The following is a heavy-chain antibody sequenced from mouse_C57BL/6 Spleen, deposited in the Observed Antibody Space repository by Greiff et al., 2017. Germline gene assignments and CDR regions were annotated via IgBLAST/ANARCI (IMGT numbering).Heavy chain of an antibody. D-gene: IGHD2-3*01. CDR3: TTRWLLGY. CDR2: IDPENGDT. CDR1: GFNIKDDY. V-gene: IGHV14-4*01. Sequence: VQLQQSGAELVRPGASVKLSCTASGFNIKDDYMHWVKQRPEQGLEWIGWIDPENGDTEYASKFQGKATITADTSSNTAYLQLSSLTSEDTAVYYCTTRWLLGYWGQGTTLTVSS. J-gene: IGHJ2*01.